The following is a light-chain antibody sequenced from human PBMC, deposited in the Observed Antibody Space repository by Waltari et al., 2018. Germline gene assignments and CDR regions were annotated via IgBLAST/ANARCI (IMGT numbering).Light chain of an antibody. CDR1: SSDIGGYNY. CDR2: DVS. CDR3: SSYIDSSTLEL. J-gene: IGLJ2*01. Sequence: QSALTQPASVSGSPGQSITISCTGTSSDIGGYNYVSWYQQVPGKAPKLIIYDVSNRPSVGSSRFSGSKSGNTASLTISGLQAEDEANYYCSSYIDSSTLELFGGGTSLTVL. V-gene: IGLV2-14*03.